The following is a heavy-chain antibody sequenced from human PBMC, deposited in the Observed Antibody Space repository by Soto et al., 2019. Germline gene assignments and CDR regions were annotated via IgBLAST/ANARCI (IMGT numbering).Heavy chain of an antibody. CDR3: VKDDGGYPSTAPH. V-gene: IGHV3-23*04. Sequence: EVRLVESGGGLVQPGGSLRLSCAASGITISNYPMSWVRQAPGKGLDWVSGISGSGDTTYYADSAKGRFTISKDISKNSLFLQLDSLRVEDSALYFCVKDDGGYPSTAPHWGQVTLVTVSP. D-gene: IGHD4-17*01. CDR1: GITISNYP. CDR2: ISGSGDTT. J-gene: IGHJ4*02.